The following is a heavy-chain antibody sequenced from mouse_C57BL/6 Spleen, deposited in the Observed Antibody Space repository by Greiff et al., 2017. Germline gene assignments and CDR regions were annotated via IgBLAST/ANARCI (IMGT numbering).Heavy chain of an antibody. D-gene: IGHD2-4*01. CDR1: GYTFTDYY. J-gene: IGHJ3*01. CDR2: INPNNGGT. Sequence: EVQLQQSGPELVKPGASVKISCKASGYTFTDYYMNWVKQSHGKSLEWIGDINPNNGGTSYNQKFKGKATLTVDKSSSTAYMELRSLTSEDSAVYYCARFSYDYDWFAYWGQGTLVTVSA. V-gene: IGHV1-26*01. CDR3: ARFSYDYDWFAY.